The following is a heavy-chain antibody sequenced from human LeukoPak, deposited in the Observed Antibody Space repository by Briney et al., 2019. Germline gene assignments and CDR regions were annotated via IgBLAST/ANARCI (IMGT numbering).Heavy chain of an antibody. CDR1: GFTFSSNY. Sequence: GGSLRLSCAASGFTFSSNYMSWVRQAPGKGLEWVSVIYSGGSTYYADSVKGRFTISRDNSKNTLYLQINSLRAEDTAFYYCAREGIAAPGNYFDYWGQGTLVTVSS. CDR2: IYSGGST. D-gene: IGHD6-13*01. J-gene: IGHJ4*02. CDR3: AREGIAAPGNYFDY. V-gene: IGHV3-53*05.